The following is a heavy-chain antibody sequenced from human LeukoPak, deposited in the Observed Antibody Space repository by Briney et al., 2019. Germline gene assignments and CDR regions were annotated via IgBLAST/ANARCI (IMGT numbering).Heavy chain of an antibody. CDR1: GFTFSSSW. CDR2: IGASGGST. Sequence: PGGSLRLSCAASGFTFSSSWMHWVRQAPGKGLEWVSGIGASGGSTYYADSVKGRFTISRDNSKNTLYLQMNSLRTEDTAVYYCAKAEGYDILTGLDYWGQGTLVTVSS. D-gene: IGHD3-9*01. CDR3: AKAEGYDILTGLDY. V-gene: IGHV3-23*01. J-gene: IGHJ4*02.